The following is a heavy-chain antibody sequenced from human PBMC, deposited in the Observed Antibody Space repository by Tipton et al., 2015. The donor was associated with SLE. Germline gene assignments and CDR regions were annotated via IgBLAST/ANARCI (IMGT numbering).Heavy chain of an antibody. J-gene: IGHJ4*02. CDR2: IYYSGST. CDR1: GGPISSYY. D-gene: IGHD3-22*01. CDR3: ARGTAEAYYDSSGLGYFDY. Sequence: TLSLTCTVSGGPISSYYWSWIRQPPGKGLEWIGYIYYSGSTNYNPSLKSRVTISVDTSKNQFSLKLSSVTAADTAGYYCARGTAEAYYDSSGLGYFDYWGQGTLVTVSS. V-gene: IGHV4-59*01.